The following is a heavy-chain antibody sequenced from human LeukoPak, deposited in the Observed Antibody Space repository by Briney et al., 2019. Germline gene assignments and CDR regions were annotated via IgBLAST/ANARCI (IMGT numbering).Heavy chain of an antibody. CDR2: IYYSGST. V-gene: IGHV4-30-4*01. J-gene: IGHJ4*02. CDR3: ARGAYDGSTAMVH. D-gene: IGHD5-18*01. Sequence: SETLSLTCTVSGGSISSGDYYWSWIRQPPGKGLEWIGYIYYSGSTYYNPSLKSRVTISEDTSKNQFSLKLSSVTAADTAVYYCARGAYDGSTAMVHWGQGTLVTVSS. CDR1: GGSISSGDYY.